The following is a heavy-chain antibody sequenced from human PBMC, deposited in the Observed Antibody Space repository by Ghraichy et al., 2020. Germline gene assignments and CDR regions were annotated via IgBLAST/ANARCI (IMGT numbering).Heavy chain of an antibody. CDR3: ALLTGDPPGDGMDV. Sequence: ASVKVSCKGSGYTFTSNAIHWVRQAPGQRLEYMGWLNTGTGNTEFSRKFQGRVTFSRDTSATTAYMELSSLRSEDTATYYCALLTGDPPGDGMDVWGQGTTVTVSS. J-gene: IGHJ6*02. CDR2: LNTGTGNT. V-gene: IGHV1-3*04. CDR1: GYTFTSNA. D-gene: IGHD7-27*01.